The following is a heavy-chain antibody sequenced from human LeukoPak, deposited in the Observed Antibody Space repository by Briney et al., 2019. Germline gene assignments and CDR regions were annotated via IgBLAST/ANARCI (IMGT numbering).Heavy chain of an antibody. Sequence: GGSLRLSCAASGFTFSSYNMNWVRQAPGKGLEWVSYISSSSSTIYYADSVKGRFTISRDNAKNSLYLQMNSLRAEDTAVYYCARVNLNYYDSSGPPMGYWGQGTLVTVSS. J-gene: IGHJ4*02. CDR1: GFTFSSYN. D-gene: IGHD3-22*01. V-gene: IGHV3-48*01. CDR3: ARVNLNYYDSSGPPMGY. CDR2: ISSSSSTI.